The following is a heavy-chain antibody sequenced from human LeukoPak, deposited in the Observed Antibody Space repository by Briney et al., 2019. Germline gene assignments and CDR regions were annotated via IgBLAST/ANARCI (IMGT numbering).Heavy chain of an antibody. J-gene: IGHJ4*02. CDR2: IYHSGST. CDR1: GYSISSGYY. D-gene: IGHD3-22*01. V-gene: IGHV4-38-2*02. CDR3: ARGEGYYDSSGNFDY. Sequence: KASETLSLTCTVSGYSISSGYYWGWIRQPPGKGLEWIGSIYHSGSTYYNPPLKSRVTISVDTSKNQFSLKLSSVTAADTAVYYCARGEGYYDSSGNFDYWGQGTLVTVSS.